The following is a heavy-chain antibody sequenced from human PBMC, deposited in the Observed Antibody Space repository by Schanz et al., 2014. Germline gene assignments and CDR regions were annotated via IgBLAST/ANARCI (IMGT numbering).Heavy chain of an antibody. V-gene: IGHV1-69*04. CDR2: IIPNLGSA. D-gene: IGHD3-3*01. CDR1: GDTLSSYG. J-gene: IGHJ5*02. Sequence: QVQLVQSGAEVKKPGSSVTVSCKASGDTLSSYGISWVRQAPGQGLEWMGRIIPNLGSANYAQKFQSRVTITADKSTSTVYMELSSLRSEDTAIYYCARGNTIFGVVILGWLDPWGQGTLVTVSS. CDR3: ARGNTIFGVVILGWLDP.